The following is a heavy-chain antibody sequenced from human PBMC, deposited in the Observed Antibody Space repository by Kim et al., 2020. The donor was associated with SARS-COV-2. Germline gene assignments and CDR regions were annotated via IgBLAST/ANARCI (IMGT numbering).Heavy chain of an antibody. Sequence: GGSLRLSCAASGFTFGSYWMNWVRQAPGKGLEWVANINQDGSVKNYVDSVRGRFTISRDNAKNSLHLQMNSLRAEDTAVYYCAREMWLLSWGQGTLVTVSS. CDR3: AREMWLLS. J-gene: IGHJ4*02. CDR1: GFTFGSYW. V-gene: IGHV3-7*03. CDR2: INQDGSVK. D-gene: IGHD3-22*01.